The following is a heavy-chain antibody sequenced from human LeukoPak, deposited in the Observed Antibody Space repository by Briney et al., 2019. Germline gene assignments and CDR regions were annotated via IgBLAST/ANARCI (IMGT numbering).Heavy chain of an antibody. CDR3: ARAPGITFFDY. J-gene: IGHJ4*02. V-gene: IGHV4-61*02. CDR2: ISSSGST. D-gene: IGHD1-7*01. CDR1: GDSISSGDYY. Sequence: PSETLSLTCTVSGDSISSGDYYWSWIRQPAGKGLEWIGRISSSGSTNYNPSLKSRVTMSVDTSKNQFSLKLSSVTAADTAVYYCARAPGITFFDYWGQGTLVTVSS.